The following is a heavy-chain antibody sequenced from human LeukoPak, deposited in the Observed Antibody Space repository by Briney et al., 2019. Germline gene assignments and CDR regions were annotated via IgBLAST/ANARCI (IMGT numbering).Heavy chain of an antibody. CDR3: ATACQWELPSLDYYYGMDV. Sequence: GGSLRLSCAASGFTLSSYGMHWVRQAPGKGLEWVAVISYDGSNKYYADSVKGRFTISRDNSKNTLYLQMNSLRAEDTAVYYCATACQWELPSLDYYYGMDVWGQGTTVTVSS. CDR1: GFTLSSYG. CDR2: ISYDGSNK. J-gene: IGHJ6*02. V-gene: IGHV3-30*03. D-gene: IGHD1-26*01.